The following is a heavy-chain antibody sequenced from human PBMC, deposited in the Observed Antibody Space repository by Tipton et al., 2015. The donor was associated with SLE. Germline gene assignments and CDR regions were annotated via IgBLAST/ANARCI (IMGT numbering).Heavy chain of an antibody. D-gene: IGHD4-11*01. CDR2: IGSSGDYI. CDR3: ARDTAFIDYRFDY. J-gene: IGHJ4*02. V-gene: IGHV3-21*01. CDR1: GFYFSGHS. Sequence: SLRLSCAASGFYFSGHSMHWVRQPPGKGLEWVASIGSSGDYIVYADSVKGRFTISRDHASSSLYLQMNSLRADDTAIYYCARDTAFIDYRFDYWGQGTQVTVSS.